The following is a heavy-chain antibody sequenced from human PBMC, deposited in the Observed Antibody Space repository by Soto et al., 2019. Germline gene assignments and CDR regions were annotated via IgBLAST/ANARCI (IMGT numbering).Heavy chain of an antibody. CDR3: ARGGCSSTICHKRLNWFAP. V-gene: IGHV3-48*03. CDR1: GFTFSSYE. D-gene: IGHD2-2*02. CDR2: ISSSGHTI. Sequence: EVQLVESGGGLVQPGGSLSLSCVASGFTFSSYEMNWFRQAPGKGLEWVSYISSSGHTIYYADSVKGRFTISRDNAKNSLYLQMNSLRAEDTAVYYCARGGCSSTICHKRLNWFAPWGQGTLVTVSS. J-gene: IGHJ5*02.